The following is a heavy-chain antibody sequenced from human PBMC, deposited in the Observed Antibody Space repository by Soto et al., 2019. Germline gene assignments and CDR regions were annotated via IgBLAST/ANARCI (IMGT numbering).Heavy chain of an antibody. CDR1: GFTFSSYG. Sequence: QVQLVESGGGVVQPGRSLRLSCAASGFTFSSYGMHWVRQAPGKGLEWVEVISYDGSNKYYEDSVKGRFTISRDNYKNTQYLQKNSLRAEDTAVYYCAKDYRYSSSWYYFDYWGQGTLVTVSS. CDR3: AKDYRYSSSWYYFDY. CDR2: ISYDGSNK. V-gene: IGHV3-30*18. J-gene: IGHJ4*02. D-gene: IGHD6-13*01.